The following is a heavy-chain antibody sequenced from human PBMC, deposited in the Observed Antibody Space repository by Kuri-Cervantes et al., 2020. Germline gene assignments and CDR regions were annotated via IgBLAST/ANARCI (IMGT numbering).Heavy chain of an antibody. CDR3: ARVGDGYNYVHYYYYGMDV. D-gene: IGHD5-24*01. V-gene: IGHV1-3*02. CDR1: GYTFTSYA. J-gene: IGHJ6*02. CDR2: SNAGNGNT. Sequence: ASVKVSCKASGYTFTSYAMHWVRQAPGQRLEWMGWSNAGNGNTKYSQELQGRVTMTTDTSTSTAYMELRSLRSDDTAVYYCARVGDGYNYVHYYYYGMDVWGQGTTVTVSS.